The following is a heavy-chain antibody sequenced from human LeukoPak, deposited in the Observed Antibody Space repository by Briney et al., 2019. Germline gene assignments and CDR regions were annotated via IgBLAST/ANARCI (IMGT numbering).Heavy chain of an antibody. CDR2: IYHSGST. V-gene: IGHV4-38-2*02. CDR1: GYSISSGYY. J-gene: IGHJ6*03. CDR3: ARDAYMDV. Sequence: SETLSLTCTVSGYSISSGYYWGWIRQPPGKGLEWIGSIYHSGSTYYNPSLKSRVTISVDTSKNQFSLKLSSVTAADTAVYYCARDAYMDVWGKGTTVTVSS.